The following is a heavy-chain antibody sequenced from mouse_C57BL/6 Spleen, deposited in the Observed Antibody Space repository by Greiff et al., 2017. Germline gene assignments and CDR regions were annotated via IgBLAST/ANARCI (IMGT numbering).Heavy chain of an antibody. J-gene: IGHJ2*01. V-gene: IGHV1-4*01. D-gene: IGHD2-5*01. CDR1: GYTFTSYT. Sequence: VQLQESGAELARPGASVKMSCKASGYTFTSYTMHWVKQRPGQGLEWIGYINPSSGYTKYNQKFKDKATLTADKSSSTAYMQLSSLTSEDSAVYYCARKGVYSNSHFDYWGQGTTLTVSS. CDR3: ARKGVYSNSHFDY. CDR2: INPSSGYT.